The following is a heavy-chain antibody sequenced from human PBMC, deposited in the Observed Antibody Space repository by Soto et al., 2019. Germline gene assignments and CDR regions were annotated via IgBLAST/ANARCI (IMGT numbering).Heavy chain of an antibody. CDR3: AKGRGGKTVANFGMDV. D-gene: IGHD3-16*01. J-gene: IGHJ6*02. Sequence: QVRLVQSGAEVRKTGASVKVSCKASGDSVSNDYLHWVRQAPGQGFEWLGLISPFGGATAYAQRFKGRVTVTKDKSSTTFYLELSSLRSDDTAVYYCAKGRGGKTVANFGMDVWGQGVTVTVSS. CDR2: ISPFGGAT. CDR1: GDSVSNDY. V-gene: IGHV1-46*01.